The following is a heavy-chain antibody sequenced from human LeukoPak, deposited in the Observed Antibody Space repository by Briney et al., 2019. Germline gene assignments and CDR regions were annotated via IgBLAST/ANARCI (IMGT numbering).Heavy chain of an antibody. V-gene: IGHV1-18*01. CDR2: ISLYNGNT. CDR1: GYTFTSYD. D-gene: IGHD3-22*01. Sequence: ASVKVSCKASGYTFTSYDINWVRQATGQGLEWMGWISLYNGNTDYAQKVQGRVTLTTDTSTSTAYMELRSLRSDDTAVYYCARDTRPYYYDSSGYDYWGQGTLVTISS. J-gene: IGHJ4*02. CDR3: ARDTRPYYYDSSGYDY.